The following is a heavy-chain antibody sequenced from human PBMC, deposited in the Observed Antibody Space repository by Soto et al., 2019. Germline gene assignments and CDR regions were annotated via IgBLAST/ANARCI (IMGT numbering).Heavy chain of an antibody. CDR3: ARGSTDSYPGSRIFDF. D-gene: IGHD3-10*01. CDR2: ITDTGGDA. J-gene: IGHJ4*02. V-gene: IGHV3-23*01. Sequence: PGGSLRLSCVASGLTFGSRAMTWVRQAPGEGLQWVSTITDTGGDAKYADSVRGRFVISRDNSKKTLYLQVTSLTAEDSAMYYCARGSTDSYPGSRIFDFWGRGTLVTVS. CDR1: GLTFGSRA.